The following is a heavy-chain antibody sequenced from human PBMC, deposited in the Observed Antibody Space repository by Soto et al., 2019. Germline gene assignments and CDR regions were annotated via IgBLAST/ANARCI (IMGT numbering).Heavy chain of an antibody. CDR2: IYWDDDK. Sequence: SGPTLVNPTQTLTLTCTFSGFSLRTSGVGVGWIRQPPGKALEWLALIYWDDDKRYSPSLKSRLTITKDTSKNQVVLTMTNMDPVDTATYYCAPAYCSGGSCSDYYFDYWGQGTLVTVS. J-gene: IGHJ4*02. CDR1: GFSLRTSGVG. CDR3: APAYCSGGSCSDYYFDY. D-gene: IGHD2-15*01. V-gene: IGHV2-5*02.